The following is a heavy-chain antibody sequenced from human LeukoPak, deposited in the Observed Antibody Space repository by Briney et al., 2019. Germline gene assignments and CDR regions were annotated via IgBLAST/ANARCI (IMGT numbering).Heavy chain of an antibody. CDR2: ISYDGSNQ. V-gene: IGHV3-30-3*01. Sequence: GGSLRLSCAASGFTFSNYAMPWVRQAPGKGLEWVAAISYDGSNQYYADSVKGRFTISRDNSKNTLYLQMNSLRAEDTAVYYCARDFGIVGATTDYWGQGTLVTVSS. CDR3: ARDFGIVGATTDY. D-gene: IGHD1-26*01. CDR1: GFTFSNYA. J-gene: IGHJ4*02.